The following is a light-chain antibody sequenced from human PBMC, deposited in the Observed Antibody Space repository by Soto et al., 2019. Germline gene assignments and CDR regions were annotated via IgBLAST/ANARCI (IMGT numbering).Light chain of an antibody. CDR2: EVS. CDR3: RSYAGSSTFRV. J-gene: IGLJ3*02. CDR1: SSDVGSYNL. Sequence: QSALTQPASVSGSPGQSITISCTGTSSDVGSYNLVSWYQQHPGKAPKLMIYEVSKRPSGVSNRFSGSKSGNTASLTISGLQAEDEADYYCRSYAGSSTFRVFGGGTKLTVL. V-gene: IGLV2-23*02.